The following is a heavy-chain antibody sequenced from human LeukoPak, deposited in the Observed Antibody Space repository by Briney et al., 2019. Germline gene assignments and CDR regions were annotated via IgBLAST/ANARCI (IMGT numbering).Heavy chain of an antibody. Sequence: PGGSLRLSCAASGFTVSSNYMSWVRQAPGKGLEWVSVIYSGGSTYYADSVKGRFTISRDNSKNTLYLQMNSLRAEDTAVYYCAREYYGSGEYYFDYWGQGTLVTVSS. J-gene: IGHJ4*02. CDR1: GFTVSSNY. V-gene: IGHV3-53*01. CDR2: IYSGGST. D-gene: IGHD3-10*01. CDR3: AREYYGSGEYYFDY.